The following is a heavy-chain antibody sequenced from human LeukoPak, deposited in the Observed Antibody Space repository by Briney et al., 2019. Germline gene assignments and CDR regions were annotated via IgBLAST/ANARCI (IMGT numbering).Heavy chain of an antibody. D-gene: IGHD6-25*01. Sequence: SETLSLTCTVSGDSISRSTYYWAWIRQPPGKGLGWIGSVYYGRSPYFNPSLESRATISVDTSKNHFSLKMSSVTAADTAVYYCARSSGTGTFSYWGQGTLVTVSS. J-gene: IGHJ4*02. V-gene: IGHV4-39*02. CDR2: VYYGRSP. CDR1: GDSISRSTYY. CDR3: ARSSGTGTFSY.